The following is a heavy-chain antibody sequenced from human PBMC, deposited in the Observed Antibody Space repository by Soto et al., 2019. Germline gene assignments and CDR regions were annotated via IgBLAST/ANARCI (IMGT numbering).Heavy chain of an antibody. J-gene: IGHJ4*02. Sequence: QVQLVESGGGLVKPGGSLRLSCEASGFTFSNYYMSWFRQAPGKGLEWVSYISSRDSSIYYAASVKGRFTISRDNAKNSLYLQMNSLRVEDTAVYYCARGRGTTTVANLDYWGQGTLVTVSS. D-gene: IGHD4-17*01. V-gene: IGHV3-11*01. CDR2: ISSRDSSI. CDR1: GFTFSNYY. CDR3: ARGRGTTTVANLDY.